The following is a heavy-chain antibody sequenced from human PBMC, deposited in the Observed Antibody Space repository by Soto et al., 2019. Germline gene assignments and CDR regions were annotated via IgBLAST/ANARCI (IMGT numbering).Heavy chain of an antibody. D-gene: IGHD6-6*01. V-gene: IGHV1-69*13. J-gene: IGHJ6*02. CDR1: GGTFSSYA. Sequence: VASVKVSCKASGGTFSSYAISWVRQAPGQGLEWMGGIIPIFGTANYAQKFQGRVTITADESTSTAYMELSSLRSEDTAVYYCARAAGIAARFGMDVWGQGTTVTVS. CDR3: ARAAGIAARFGMDV. CDR2: IIPIFGTA.